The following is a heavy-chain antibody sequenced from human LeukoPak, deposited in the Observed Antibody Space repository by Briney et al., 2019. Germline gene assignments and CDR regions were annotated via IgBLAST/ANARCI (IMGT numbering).Heavy chain of an antibody. D-gene: IGHD6-13*01. CDR2: IYYSGTP. CDR3: ARRSSSWKNWFDP. V-gene: IGHV4-59*08. CDR1: GGSIDSNS. Sequence: LETLSLTCTVSGGSIDSNSWTWIRQPPGKGLEWIGYIYYSGTPNYNPSLKSRVTMSVDMSKNQFSLKLSSVTAADTAVYYCARRSSSWKNWFDPWGQGTLVIVSS. J-gene: IGHJ5*02.